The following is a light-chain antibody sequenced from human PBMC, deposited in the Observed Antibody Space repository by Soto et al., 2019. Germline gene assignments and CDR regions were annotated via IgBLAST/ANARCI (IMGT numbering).Light chain of an antibody. Sequence: EIMLTQSPGTLSLSQGERATLSCSASRIFTSNYLAWYQQKPGQCPRLLIYGASSRATGIPDRFSGSGSGTDFTLTISRLEPEDFAVYYCQQYGSSLITFGQVTNVDIK. CDR3: QQYGSSLIT. J-gene: IGKJ1*01. V-gene: IGKV3-20*01. CDR2: GAS. CDR1: RIFTSNY.